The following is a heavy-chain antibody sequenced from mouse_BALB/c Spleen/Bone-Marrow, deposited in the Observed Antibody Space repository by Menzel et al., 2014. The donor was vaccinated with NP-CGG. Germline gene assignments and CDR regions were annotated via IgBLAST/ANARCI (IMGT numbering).Heavy chain of an antibody. J-gene: IGHJ4*01. CDR3: ARETGYAYGNFAMDY. V-gene: IGHV7-3*02. CDR1: GFTSIDYY. D-gene: IGHD2-1*01. CDR2: IRNRANGYTT. Sequence: EVQLVESGGGLVQPGGSLRLPCEASGFTSIDYYMTWVRQPPGKALEWLGFIRNRANGYTTEYSASVKGRFTISRDISQSIFYLQMNTLRAEDSATYYCARETGYAYGNFAMDYWGQGTSVTVSS.